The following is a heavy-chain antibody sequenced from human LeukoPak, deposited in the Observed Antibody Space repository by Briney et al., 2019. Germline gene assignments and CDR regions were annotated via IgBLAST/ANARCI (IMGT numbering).Heavy chain of an antibody. D-gene: IGHD4-23*01. CDR3: ARAGYGGSPFGY. V-gene: IGHV3-21*01. CDR1: GFTFSSYS. CDR2: ISSSSSYI. J-gene: IGHJ4*02. Sequence: PGGSLRLSCAASGFTFSSYSMNWVRQAPGKGLEWVSSISSSSSYIYYADSVKGRFTISRDNAKNSLCLQMNSLRAEDTAVYYCARAGYGGSPFGYWGQGTLVTVSS.